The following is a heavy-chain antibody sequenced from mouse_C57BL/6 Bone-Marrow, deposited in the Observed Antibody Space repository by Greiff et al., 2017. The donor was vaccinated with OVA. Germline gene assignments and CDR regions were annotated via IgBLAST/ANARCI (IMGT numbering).Heavy chain of an antibody. CDR3: ARCHYGSSLDY. J-gene: IGHJ2*01. D-gene: IGHD1-1*01. CDR2: IYPRSGNT. CDR1: GFTFTSYG. Sequence: VQLQQSGAELARPGASVKLSCKASGFTFTSYGISWVKQRTGQGLEWIGEIYPRSGNTYYNEKFKGKATLTADKSSSTAYMELRSLTSEDSAVYFCARCHYGSSLDYWGQGTTLTVSS. V-gene: IGHV1-81*01.